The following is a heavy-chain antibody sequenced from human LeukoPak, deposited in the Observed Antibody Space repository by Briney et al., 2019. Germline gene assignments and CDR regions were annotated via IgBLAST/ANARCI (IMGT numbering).Heavy chain of an antibody. V-gene: IGHV3-74*01. CDR1: GFSFRDYW. D-gene: IGHD1-26*01. Sequence: GGSLRLSCAASGFSFRDYWMSWVRQAPGKGLEWAARINSDGSTINHADSVRGRFTISRDNAENTLYLQMSSLRAEDTAIYFCARAAYYRFDYWGQGTLVTVSS. J-gene: IGHJ4*02. CDR2: INSDGSTI. CDR3: ARAAYYRFDY.